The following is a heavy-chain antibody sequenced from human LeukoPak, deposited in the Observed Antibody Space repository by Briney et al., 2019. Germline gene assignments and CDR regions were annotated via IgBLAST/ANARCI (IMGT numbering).Heavy chain of an antibody. J-gene: IGHJ4*02. V-gene: IGHV4-39*01. D-gene: IGHD6-13*01. Sequence: PSETLSLTCTVSGDSISSSNYYWGWIRQPPGKGLEWIGSGYYSGSTYYNPSLKSRATISVDTSKNQFSLKLSSVTAADTAVHYCAGHAIYNSSPYWGQGTLVTVSS. CDR1: GDSISSSNYY. CDR3: AGHAIYNSSPY. CDR2: GYYSGST.